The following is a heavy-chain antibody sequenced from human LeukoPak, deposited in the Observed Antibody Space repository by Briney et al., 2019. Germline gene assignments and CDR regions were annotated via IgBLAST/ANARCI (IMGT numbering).Heavy chain of an antibody. CDR3: ARVTWHYGVDH. J-gene: IGHJ4*02. CDR1: GGSFSGYY. V-gene: IGHV4-34*01. D-gene: IGHD4-17*01. Sequence: SETLSLTCAVYGGSFSGYYWSWIRQPPGKGLEWIGEINHSGSTNYNPSLKSRVTISVDTSKNQFSLKLSSVTAADTAVYYCARVTWHYGVDHWGQGTLVTVSS. CDR2: INHSGST.